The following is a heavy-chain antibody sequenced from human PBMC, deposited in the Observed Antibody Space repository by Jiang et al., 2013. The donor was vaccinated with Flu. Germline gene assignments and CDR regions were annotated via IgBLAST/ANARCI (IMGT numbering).Heavy chain of an antibody. V-gene: IGHV1-3*01. Sequence: KVSCKASGYTFTTYAMHWVRQAPGQRLEWMGWINAGNGNTKYSQKFQGRVTITRDTSASTAYMELSSLRSEDTAVYYCARKPRSAWAAFDYWGQGTLVTVSS. CDR1: GYTFTTYA. CDR2: INAGNGNT. D-gene: IGHD6-19*01. CDR3: ARKPRSAWAAFDY. J-gene: IGHJ4*02.